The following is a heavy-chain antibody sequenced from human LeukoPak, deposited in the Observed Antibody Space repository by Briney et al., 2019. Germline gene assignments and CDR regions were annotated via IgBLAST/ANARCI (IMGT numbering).Heavy chain of an antibody. CDR2: ISSSGSII. CDR3: ARELYDTSGYSDGYDAFDI. Sequence: GGSLRLCCAASGFTFSSYEMNWVRQAPGKGLEWVSYISSSGSIIYYADSVKGRFTISRDNAKNSLYLQMNSLRAEDTAVYYCARELYDTSGYSDGYDAFDIWGQGTMVTVSS. V-gene: IGHV3-48*03. J-gene: IGHJ3*02. D-gene: IGHD3-22*01. CDR1: GFTFSSYE.